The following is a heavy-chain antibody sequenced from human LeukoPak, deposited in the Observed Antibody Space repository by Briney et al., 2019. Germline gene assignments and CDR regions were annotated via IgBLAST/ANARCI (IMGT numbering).Heavy chain of an antibody. CDR1: GGSISSSSYD. Sequence: PSETLSLTCTVSGGSISSSSYDWGWIRQPPGKGLEWIGSIYYSGSTYYNPSLKSRFTISVDTSKNQFSLKLSSVTAADTAGYYCARVRGLSHFILLWGKGFKGYFDYWGQGTLVTVSS. CDR2: IYYSGST. J-gene: IGHJ4*02. V-gene: IGHV4-39*07. CDR3: ARVRGLSHFILLWGKGFKGYFDY. D-gene: IGHD7-27*01.